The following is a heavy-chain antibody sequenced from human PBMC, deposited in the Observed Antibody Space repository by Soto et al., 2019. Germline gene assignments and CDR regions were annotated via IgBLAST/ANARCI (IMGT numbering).Heavy chain of an antibody. V-gene: IGHV3-30-3*01. CDR2: IPCPXRNK. D-gene: IGHD3-9*01. Sequence: PGGSLMLSCAASGIRFSRYAMHAVRQAPGRGLESVSVIPCPXRNKYYADSVKGRCTISRDNSKNTMYLKMNSLRAEDTAVYYCANHVLYCEWLLSPCDDGGQGTLVTVSS. CDR1: GIRFSRYA. J-gene: IGHJ4*02. CDR3: ANHVLYCEWLLSPCDD.